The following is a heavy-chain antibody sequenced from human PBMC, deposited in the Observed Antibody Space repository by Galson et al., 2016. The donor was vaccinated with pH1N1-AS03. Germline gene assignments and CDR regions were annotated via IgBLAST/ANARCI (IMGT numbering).Heavy chain of an antibody. J-gene: IGHJ3*02. V-gene: IGHV3-23*01. D-gene: IGHD6-19*01. Sequence: SLRLSCAASEFSLPNYGMYWVRQAPGKGLEWVSSISFSGGSTYYADSVKGRFTISRDISKNTVYLQVRSLRGDDTAIYYCAKDLWRAAVAGSGALDMWGHGTMVTVSS. CDR3: AKDLWRAAVAGSGALDM. CDR1: EFSLPNYG. CDR2: ISFSGGST.